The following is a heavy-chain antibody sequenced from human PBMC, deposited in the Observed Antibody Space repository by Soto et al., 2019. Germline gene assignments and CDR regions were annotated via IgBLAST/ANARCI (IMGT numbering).Heavy chain of an antibody. Sequence: GGSLILSCAASGFTFSSYWMSWVRQAPGKGLEWVANIKQDGSEKYYVDSVKGRFTISRDNAKNSLYLQMNSLRAEDTAVYYCARDQGLYSNYYYYGMDVWGQGTTVTVSS. J-gene: IGHJ6*02. D-gene: IGHD3-16*02. CDR3: ARDQGLYSNYYYYGMDV. CDR2: IKQDGSEK. V-gene: IGHV3-7*01. CDR1: GFTFSSYW.